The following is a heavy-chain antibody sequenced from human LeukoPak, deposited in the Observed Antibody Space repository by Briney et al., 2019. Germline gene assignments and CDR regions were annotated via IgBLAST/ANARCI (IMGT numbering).Heavy chain of an antibody. CDR1: GFSFSSYA. D-gene: IGHD1-26*01. CDR2: IWNDGSNK. J-gene: IGHJ4*02. Sequence: GTSLRLSCAASGFSFSSYAMHWVRQAPGKGLEWVAVIWNDGSNKEIADSVKGRFTISRDNSKNTLFLQMNSLRADDTAVYYCGRVGSRYSGSYIDYWGQGVLVTVSS. V-gene: IGHV3-33*01. CDR3: GRVGSRYSGSYIDY.